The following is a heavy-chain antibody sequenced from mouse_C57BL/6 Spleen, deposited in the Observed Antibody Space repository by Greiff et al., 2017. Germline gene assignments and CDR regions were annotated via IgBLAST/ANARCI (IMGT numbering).Heavy chain of an antibody. CDR3: ALNWDGFAY. CDR2: IWWDDDK. V-gene: IGHV8-8*01. Sequence: QVTLKESGPGILQPSQTLSLTCSFSGFSLSTFGMGVGWIRPPSGQGLEWLAHIWWDDDKYYNPALKSRLTISKATSKNQVLLQIAHVDAADTATYYCALNWDGFAYWGQGTLVTVSA. D-gene: IGHD4-1*01. J-gene: IGHJ3*01. CDR1: GFSLSTFGMG.